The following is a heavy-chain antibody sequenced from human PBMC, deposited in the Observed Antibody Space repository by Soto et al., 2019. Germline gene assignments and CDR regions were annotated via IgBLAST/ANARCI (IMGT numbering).Heavy chain of an antibody. CDR2: IIPIFGTA. CDR3: ASSFKLERPDYFDY. CDR1: GGTFSSYA. V-gene: IGHV1-69*13. J-gene: IGHJ4*02. D-gene: IGHD1-1*01. Sequence: SVKVSCKASGGTFSSYAISWVRQAPGQGLEWMGGIIPIFGTANYAQKFQGRVTITADESTSTAYMELSSLRSEDTAVYYCASSFKLERPDYFDYWGQGTLVTVSS.